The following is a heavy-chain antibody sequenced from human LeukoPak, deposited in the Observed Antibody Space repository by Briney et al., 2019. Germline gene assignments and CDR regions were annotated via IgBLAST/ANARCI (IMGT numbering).Heavy chain of an antibody. V-gene: IGHV1-2*02. J-gene: IGHJ4*02. CDR2: INPNSGGT. CDR3: ARDLGRFVVTLSLGYYFDY. CDR1: GYTFTGYY. D-gene: IGHD2-21*01. Sequence: ASVTVSCKASGYTFTGYYMHWVRQAPGQGLEWMGWINPNSGGTNYAQKFQGRVTMTRDTSISTAYMELSRLRSDDTAVYYCARDLGRFVVTLSLGYYFDYWGQGTLVTVSS.